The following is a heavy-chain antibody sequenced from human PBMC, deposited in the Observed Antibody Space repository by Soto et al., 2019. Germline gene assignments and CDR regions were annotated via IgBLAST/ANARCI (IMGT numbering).Heavy chain of an antibody. J-gene: IGHJ5*02. CDR2: ILYDGSTK. Sequence: QVQLVESGGGVVQPGRSLRLSCEASGFDFSRYGMHWVRQAPGKGLEWVSVILYDGSTKYYADSVKGRFTVSRDNSRNTLYLQMNRLRDEDTAVYYCARLKLVAGRNSFDPWGQGTLVTVSS. D-gene: IGHD6-19*01. CDR1: GFDFSRYG. CDR3: ARLKLVAGRNSFDP. V-gene: IGHV3-33*01.